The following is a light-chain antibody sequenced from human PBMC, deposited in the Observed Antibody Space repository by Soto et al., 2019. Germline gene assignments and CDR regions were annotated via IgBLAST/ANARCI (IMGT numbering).Light chain of an antibody. Sequence: EIVMTQSPATLSVAPGERATLSCRASQSVSSNLAWYQQNPGQAPRLPIYGASTRATGIPARFSGSGSGTEFTLTISSLQSKDFAVYYCQQYNNWPPWTFGQGTKVEIK. CDR1: QSVSSN. V-gene: IGKV3-15*01. CDR3: QQYNNWPPWT. J-gene: IGKJ1*01. CDR2: GAS.